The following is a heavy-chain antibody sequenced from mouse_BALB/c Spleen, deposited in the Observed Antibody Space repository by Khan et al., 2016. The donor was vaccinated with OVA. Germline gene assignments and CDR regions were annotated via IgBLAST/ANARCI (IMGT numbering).Heavy chain of an antibody. V-gene: IGHV9-3-1*01. D-gene: IGHD2-10*01. Sequence: QVQLKQSGPELKKPGETVKISCKASGYTFTNYGMNWVKQTSGQGLKWMGWINTYTGEPTYVDDFKGRFAFSLETSASTAYLQINYPKNEDTATYFCARPPYFSYVMVYWGQGTSVTVSS. CDR2: INTYTGEP. CDR1: GYTFTNYG. CDR3: ARPPYFSYVMVY. J-gene: IGHJ4*01.